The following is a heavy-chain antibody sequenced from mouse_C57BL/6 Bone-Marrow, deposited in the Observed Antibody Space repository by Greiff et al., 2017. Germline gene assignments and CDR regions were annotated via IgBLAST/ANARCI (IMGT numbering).Heavy chain of an antibody. Sequence: EVKVVESGGDLVKPGGSLKLSCAASGFTFSSYGMSWVRQTPDKRLEWVATISSGGSYTYYPDSVKGRFTISRDNAKNTLYLQMSSLKSEDTAMYYCARPSYSGGFAYWGQGTLVTVSA. D-gene: IGHD2-12*01. J-gene: IGHJ3*01. CDR2: ISSGGSYT. CDR1: GFTFSSYG. CDR3: ARPSYSGGFAY. V-gene: IGHV5-6*01.